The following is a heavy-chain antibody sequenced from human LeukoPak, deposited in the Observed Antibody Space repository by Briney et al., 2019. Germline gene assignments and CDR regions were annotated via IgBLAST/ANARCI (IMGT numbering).Heavy chain of an antibody. CDR2: ISADNGNT. V-gene: IGHV1-18*01. CDR3: TRFLGNGWFDP. CDR1: GFTFTTYG. Sequence: ASVKVSCKASGFTFTTYGLSWVRHAPGQGLEWMAWISADNGNTHYAQRFQGRLTVTTDTSTSTGYMELRDLRSDDTAIYYCTRFLGNGWFDPWGQGTVVTVSS. D-gene: IGHD2-8*01. J-gene: IGHJ5*02.